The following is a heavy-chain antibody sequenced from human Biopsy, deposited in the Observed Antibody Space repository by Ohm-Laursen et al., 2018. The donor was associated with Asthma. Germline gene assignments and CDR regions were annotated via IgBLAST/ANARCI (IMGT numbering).Heavy chain of an antibody. CDR3: ARGQKSAGDRWFDP. CDR1: GYTFIGCH. J-gene: IGHJ5*02. CDR2: INPNSGGT. D-gene: IGHD6-13*01. V-gene: IGHV1-2*06. Sequence: SVKVSCNASGYTFIGCHIHWMRQAPGQGLEWMGRINPNSGGTNYAQKFQGRVTMTRDTSISIAYMEVSRLRSDDTAVYYCARGQKSAGDRWFDPWGQGTLVTVSS.